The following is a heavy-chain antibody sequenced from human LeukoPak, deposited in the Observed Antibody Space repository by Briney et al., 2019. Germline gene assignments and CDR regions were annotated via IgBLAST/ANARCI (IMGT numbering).Heavy chain of an antibody. D-gene: IGHD3-22*01. CDR2: ISSGGSTR. CDR3: AKAGTGYYDLSGHYSSYFEY. CDR1: GFTFSSFE. Sequence: GGSLRLSCAASGFTFSSFEMNWVRQAPGKGLEWVSYISSGGSTRYYADSVKGRFTISRDNSKNTLYLQMNSLRAEDTAVYYCAKAGTGYYDLSGHYSSYFEYWGQGTLVTVSS. J-gene: IGHJ4*02. V-gene: IGHV3-48*03.